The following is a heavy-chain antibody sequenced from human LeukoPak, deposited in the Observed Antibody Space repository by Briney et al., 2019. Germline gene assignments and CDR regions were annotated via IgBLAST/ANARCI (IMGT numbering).Heavy chain of an antibody. Sequence: SVKVSCKASGGTFSSYAISWVRQAPGQGLEWMGGIIPIFGTANYAQKFQGRVTITADESTSTAYMELSSLRSEDTAVYYCASLPPYGSGSYSLNTQFDYWGQGTLVTVSS. J-gene: IGHJ4*02. D-gene: IGHD3-10*01. CDR3: ASLPPYGSGSYSLNTQFDY. V-gene: IGHV1-69*13. CDR1: GGTFSSYA. CDR2: IIPIFGTA.